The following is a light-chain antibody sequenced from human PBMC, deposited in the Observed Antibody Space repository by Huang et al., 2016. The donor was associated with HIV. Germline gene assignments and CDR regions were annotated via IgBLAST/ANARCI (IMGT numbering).Light chain of an antibody. V-gene: IGKV3-20*01. J-gene: IGKJ2*01. Sequence: EIVLTQSPGTLSLSPGERVTLSCRASQSVSSSYLAWYQQKLGQAPRLLIYGASSRATGIPDRFSGSGSGTDFTLTISRLEPEDFAVYYCQQYGSSPYTFGQGTKLEIK. CDR1: QSVSSSY. CDR3: QQYGSSPYT. CDR2: GAS.